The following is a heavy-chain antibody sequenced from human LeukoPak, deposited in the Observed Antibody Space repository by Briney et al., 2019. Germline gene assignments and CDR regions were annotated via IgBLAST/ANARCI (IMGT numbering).Heavy chain of an antibody. Sequence: SETLSLTCAVYGGSFSGYYWSWIRQPPGKGLEWIGEINHSGSTNYNPSLKSRVTISVDTSKNQFSLKLSSVTAADTAVYYCARGQGIRRDGYIMRGVYYYYMDVWGKGTTVTVSS. V-gene: IGHV4-34*01. D-gene: IGHD5-24*01. J-gene: IGHJ6*03. CDR3: ARGQGIRRDGYIMRGVYYYYMDV. CDR2: INHSGST. CDR1: GGSFSGYY.